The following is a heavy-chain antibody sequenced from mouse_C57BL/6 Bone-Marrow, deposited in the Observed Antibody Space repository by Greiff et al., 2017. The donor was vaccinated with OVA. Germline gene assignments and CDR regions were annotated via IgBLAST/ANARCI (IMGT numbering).Heavy chain of an antibody. CDR1: GFTFTDYY. CDR2: IRNKANGYTT. V-gene: IGHV7-3*01. CDR3: ASLLRAWFAY. Sequence: EVQGVESGGGLVQPGGSLSLSCAASGFTFTDYYMSWVRQPPGKALEWLGFIRNKANGYTTEYSASVKGRFTISRDNSQSILYLQINALRAEDSATYYCASLLRAWFAYWGQGTLVTVSA. D-gene: IGHD1-1*01. J-gene: IGHJ3*01.